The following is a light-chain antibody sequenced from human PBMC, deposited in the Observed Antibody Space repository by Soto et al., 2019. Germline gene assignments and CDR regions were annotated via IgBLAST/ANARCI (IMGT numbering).Light chain of an antibody. CDR3: QQYHTDWT. V-gene: IGKV1-33*01. Sequence: DIPMTQSPSSLFASVGARVTITCQATQDINIYLNWYQQKPGKAPKLLIFAASTLVRGVPSRFSGRGSGTEFTLTISSLQADEYATFYCQQYHTDWTFGQGTKVDIK. CDR2: AAS. CDR1: QDINIY. J-gene: IGKJ1*01.